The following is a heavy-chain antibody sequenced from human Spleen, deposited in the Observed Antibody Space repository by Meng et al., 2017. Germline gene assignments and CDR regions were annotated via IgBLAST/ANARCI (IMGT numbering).Heavy chain of an antibody. V-gene: IGHV5-51*01. CDR3: ARPYYYDSSGYYGWYYFDY. CDR2: IYPGDSDT. CDR1: GYSFTSYW. D-gene: IGHD3-22*01. Sequence: GESLKISCNGSGYSFTSYWIGWVRQMPGKGLEWMGIIYPGDSDTRYSPSFQGQVTISADNSISTAYLQVTSLKASDTAMYYCARPYYYDSSGYYGWYYFDYWGQGTLVTVSS. J-gene: IGHJ4*02.